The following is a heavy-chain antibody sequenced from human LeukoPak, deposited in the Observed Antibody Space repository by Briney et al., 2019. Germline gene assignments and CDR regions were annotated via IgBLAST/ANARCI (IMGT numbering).Heavy chain of an antibody. V-gene: IGHV1-8*01. CDR1: GYTFTSYD. D-gene: IGHD3-16*02. CDR2: MNPNSGNT. CDR3: ARVWDMITFGGVIVRGYYFDY. J-gene: IGHJ4*02. Sequence: ASVKVSCKASGYTFTSYDINWVRQATGQGLEWMGWMNPNSGNTGYAQKFQGRVTMTRNTSISTAYMELSSLRSEDTAVYYCARVWDMITFGGVIVRGYYFDYWGQGTLVTVSS.